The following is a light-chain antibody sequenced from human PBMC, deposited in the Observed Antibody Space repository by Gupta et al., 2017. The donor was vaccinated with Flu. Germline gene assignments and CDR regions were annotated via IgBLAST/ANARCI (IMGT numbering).Light chain of an antibody. J-gene: IGKJ1*01. Sequence: ETVLTQSPGTLSVSPGERATLSCRASQNVPSNYLAWYQQKAGQAPRLLIFGASSRATGIPDRFRGSGSRTDFTLTISRVGPEDFAVYYCQQYGRTPWTFGRGTKVDVK. V-gene: IGKV3-20*01. CDR2: GAS. CDR3: QQYGRTPWT. CDR1: QNVPSNY.